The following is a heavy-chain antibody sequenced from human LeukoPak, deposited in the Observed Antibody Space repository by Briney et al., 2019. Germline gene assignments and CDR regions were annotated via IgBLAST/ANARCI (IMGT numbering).Heavy chain of an antibody. D-gene: IGHD2-15*01. CDR3: ASMVVVAATIFDY. V-gene: IGHV4-34*01. J-gene: IGHJ4*02. CDR2: INHSGST. Sequence: MPSETLSLTCAVYGGSFSGYHWSWIRQPPEKGLEWIGEINHSGSTNYNPSLKSRVTISVDTSKNQFSLKLSSVTAADTAVYYCASMVVVAATIFDYWGQGTLVTVSS. CDR1: GGSFSGYH.